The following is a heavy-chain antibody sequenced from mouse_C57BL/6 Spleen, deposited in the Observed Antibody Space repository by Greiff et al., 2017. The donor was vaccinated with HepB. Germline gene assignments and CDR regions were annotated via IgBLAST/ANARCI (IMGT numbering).Heavy chain of an antibody. CDR3: ARHGGNDEAWYLDV. D-gene: IGHD2-2*01. V-gene: IGHV5-12*01. J-gene: IGHJ1*03. CDR2: ISNGGGST. CDR1: GFTFSDYY. Sequence: EVQVVESGGGLVQPGGSLKLSCAASGFTFSDYYMYLVRQTPEKRLEWVAYISNGGGSTYYPDTVKGRFTISRDNAKNTLYLQMSRLKSEDTAMYYCARHGGNDEAWYLDVWGTGTTVTVSS.